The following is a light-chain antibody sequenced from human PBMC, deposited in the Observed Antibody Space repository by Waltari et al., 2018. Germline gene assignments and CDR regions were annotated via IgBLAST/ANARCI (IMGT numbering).Light chain of an antibody. CDR3: MIWHSSASV. J-gene: IGLJ2*01. V-gene: IGLV5-45*03. CDR2: FRSDLDK. Sequence: QAVLTQPSSLSASPGSSARLTCTLHSGINVADRKIYWYQQKPGRPPQYLLRFRSDLDKPKASGLPSRFPGSKDASANSGILLISGLQSEEEADYYCMIWHSSASVFGGGTTLTVL. CDR1: SGINVADRK.